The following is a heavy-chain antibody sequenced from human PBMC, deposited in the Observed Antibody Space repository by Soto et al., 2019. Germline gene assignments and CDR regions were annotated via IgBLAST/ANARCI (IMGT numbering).Heavy chain of an antibody. CDR1: GGTFSSYT. CDR2: IIPILGIA. D-gene: IGHD5-18*01. V-gene: IGHV1-69*02. Sequence: QVQLVQSGAEVKKPGSSVKVSCKASGGTFSSYTISWVRQAPGQGLEWMERIIPILGIANYAQKFQGRVRITADKSTCTAYMALSSLRPADTAVYYYARAARVIRYFDLWGRGTLVTVSS. CDR3: ARAARVIRYFDL. J-gene: IGHJ2*01.